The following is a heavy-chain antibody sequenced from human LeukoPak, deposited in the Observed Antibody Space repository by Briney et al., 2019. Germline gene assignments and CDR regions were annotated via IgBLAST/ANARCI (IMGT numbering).Heavy chain of an antibody. Sequence: PGGSLTLSCAASGFTFRIYSMNWVRQARGEGLEWVSYISSSSTTIYYADSVKGRFTISRDNAKNSLYLQMNSLKDEDTAVYYCVTDGENLLVRAIDYWGQGTLVTVSS. J-gene: IGHJ4*02. V-gene: IGHV3-48*02. D-gene: IGHD3-10*01. CDR2: ISSSSTTI. CDR3: VTDGENLLVRAIDY. CDR1: GFTFRIYS.